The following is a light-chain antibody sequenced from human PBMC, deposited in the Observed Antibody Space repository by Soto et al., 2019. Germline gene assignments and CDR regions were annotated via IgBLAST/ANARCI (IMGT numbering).Light chain of an antibody. J-gene: IGKJ1*01. V-gene: IGKV3-20*01. CDR2: GAS. CDR3: HQYGSSPTWT. Sequence: EIVSAQSPATLSLSPGERATLSCRASQTVISSYVAWYQDKPGQVPRLLSNGASSSATGIPDTFSGSGSGTNVTFTTSKLDPEDLAVYYCHQYGSSPTWTCGQGTKVDIK. CDR1: QTVISSY.